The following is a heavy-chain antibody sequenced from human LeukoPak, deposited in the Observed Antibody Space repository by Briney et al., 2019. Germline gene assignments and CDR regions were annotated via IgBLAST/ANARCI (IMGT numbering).Heavy chain of an antibody. Sequence: PSETLSLTCTVSSDSISSYYWSWIRQPPGKGLEWIGEINHSGSTNYNPSLKSRVTISVDTSKNQFSLKLSSVTAADTAVYYCARSWRGYYTARYYYYGMDVWGQGTTVTVSS. CDR1: SDSISSYY. V-gene: IGHV4-34*01. CDR3: ARSWRGYYTARYYYYGMDV. D-gene: IGHD3-3*01. J-gene: IGHJ6*02. CDR2: INHSGST.